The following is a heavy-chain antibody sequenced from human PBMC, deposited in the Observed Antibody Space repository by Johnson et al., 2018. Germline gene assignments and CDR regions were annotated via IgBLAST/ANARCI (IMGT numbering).Heavy chain of an antibody. CDR2: ISWNSGTI. J-gene: IGHJ4*02. D-gene: IGHD1-26*01. V-gene: IGHV3-9*01. Sequence: VQLVQSGGGLVQPGRSLRLSCAASGFTFDDYALHWVRQAPGKGLEWVSGISWNSGTIDYADSVKGRFTISRDNSKNSLYLQMNGLRAEDTALYFCAKGGSYSHRYLFDFGGQGILVTVSS. CDR1: GFTFDDYA. CDR3: AKGGSYSHRYLFDF.